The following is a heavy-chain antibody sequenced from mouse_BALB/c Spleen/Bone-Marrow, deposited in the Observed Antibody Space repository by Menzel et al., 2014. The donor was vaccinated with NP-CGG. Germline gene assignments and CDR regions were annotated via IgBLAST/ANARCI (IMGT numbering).Heavy chain of an antibody. CDR2: IYPGGGYT. V-gene: IGHV1-63*02. CDR1: GYTFTNYW. Sequence: QVQLQRSGAELVRPGTSVKISCKASGYTFTNYWLVWVKQRPGHGLEWIGDIYPGGGYTNYNEKFKGKATLTADTSSSTAYMQLSSLTSGDSAVYFCARPPSRYDEGLYAMDYWGQGTSVTVSS. J-gene: IGHJ4*01. CDR3: ARPPSRYDEGLYAMDY. D-gene: IGHD2-14*01.